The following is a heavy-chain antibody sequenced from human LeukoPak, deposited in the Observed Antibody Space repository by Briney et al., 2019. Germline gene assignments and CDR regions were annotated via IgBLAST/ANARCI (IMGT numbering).Heavy chain of an antibody. CDR3: ARLDRYYGSGSYNPQNWFDP. CDR2: INHSGST. D-gene: IGHD3-10*01. J-gene: IGHJ5*02. CDR1: GGSFSGYY. V-gene: IGHV4-34*01. Sequence: PSETLSLTCAVYGGSFSGYYWSWVPQPPRKGLGWSGEINHSGSTNYNPSLTSRVTISVDTSKNQFSLKLSSVTAADTAVYYCARLDRYYGSGSYNPQNWFDPWGQGTLVTVSS.